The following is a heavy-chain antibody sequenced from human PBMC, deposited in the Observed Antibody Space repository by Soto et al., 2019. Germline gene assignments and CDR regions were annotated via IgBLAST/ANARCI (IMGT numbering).Heavy chain of an antibody. CDR1: GFTFDDYA. J-gene: IGHJ4*02. CDR3: AKGTSLSTGYYFDY. CDR2: ISWNSGSI. D-gene: IGHD3-9*01. Sequence: GGSLRLSCAASGFTFDDYAMHWVRQAPGKGLEWVSGISWNSGSIGYADSVKGRFTISRDNAKNSLYLQMNSLRAEDTALSYCAKGTSLSTGYYFDYWGQGTLVTVSS. V-gene: IGHV3-9*01.